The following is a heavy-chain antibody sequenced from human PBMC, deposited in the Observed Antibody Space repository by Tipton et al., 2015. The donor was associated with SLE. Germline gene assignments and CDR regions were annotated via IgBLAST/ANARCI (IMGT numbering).Heavy chain of an antibody. CDR1: GYSISSGYY. CDR2: IYHSGST. V-gene: IGHV4-38-2*02. J-gene: IGHJ3*02. D-gene: IGHD1-26*01. CDR3: ARVGSGSYLDAFDI. Sequence: TLSLTCTVSGYSISSGYYWGWIRQPPGKGLEWIGSIYHSGSTYYNPSLKSRVTISVDTSKNQFSLKLSSVTAADTAVYYCARVGSGSYLDAFDIWGQGTMVTVSS.